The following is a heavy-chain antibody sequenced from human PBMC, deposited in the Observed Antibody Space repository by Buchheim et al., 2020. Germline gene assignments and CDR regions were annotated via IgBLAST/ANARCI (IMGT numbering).Heavy chain of an antibody. CDR2: ISYDGSDK. D-gene: IGHD3-22*01. Sequence: QVQLVESGGGVVQPGRSLRLSCAASGFTFSGYAIHWVRQAPGKGLEWVAVISYDGSDKYYADYVKGRFTITRDNSKKTLYLQMNSLRAEDTAVYYCARGDYYDSSGIDYWGQGTL. J-gene: IGHJ4*02. CDR3: ARGDYYDSSGIDY. CDR1: GFTFSGYA. V-gene: IGHV3-30-3*01.